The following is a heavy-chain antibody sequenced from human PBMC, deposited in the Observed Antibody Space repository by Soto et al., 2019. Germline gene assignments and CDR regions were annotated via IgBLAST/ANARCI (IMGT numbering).Heavy chain of an antibody. V-gene: IGHV3-23*01. CDR1: GFTFSSYA. D-gene: IGHD3-10*01. CDR2: ISGSGGST. CDR3: ASPDPRKNALWFGEFHH. Sequence: SGGSLRLSCAASGFTFSSYAMSWVRQAPGKGLEWVSAISGSGGSTYYADSVKGRFTISRDNSKNTLYLQMNSLRAEDTAVYYCASPDPRKNALWFGEFHHWGQGTLVTVSS. J-gene: IGHJ5*02.